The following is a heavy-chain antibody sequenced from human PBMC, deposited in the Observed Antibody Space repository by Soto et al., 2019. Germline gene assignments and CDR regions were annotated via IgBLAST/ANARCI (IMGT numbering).Heavy chain of an antibody. D-gene: IGHD4-17*01. CDR1: GFTFDDYA. CDR2: ISWDGATT. CDR3: AKDSYGDLGPMDV. Sequence: ESQLVESGGTVVQTGGSLRLSCAASGFTFDDYAIYWVRQTPERGLEWVSLISWDGATTYFIGSVKGRFTMFRDNTKNYLYMQMNHVTSDDNAFYYGAKDSYGDLGPMDVMCQGTTVSVSS. V-gene: IGHV3-43*01. J-gene: IGHJ6*02.